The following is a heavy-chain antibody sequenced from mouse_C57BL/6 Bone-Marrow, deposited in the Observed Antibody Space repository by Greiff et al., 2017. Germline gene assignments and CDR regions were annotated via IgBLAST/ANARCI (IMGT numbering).Heavy chain of an antibody. CDR1: GYAFSSYW. V-gene: IGHV1-80*01. D-gene: IGHD1-1*01. CDR2: IYPGDGDT. CDR3: ASIVIYYAISFFDY. J-gene: IGHJ2*01. Sequence: VQLQQPGAELVKPGASVKMSCKASGYAFSSYWMHWVKQRPGTGLEWIGQIYPGDGDTNYNGKFKGKATLTADKSSSTAYMQLSSLTSADSAVSFCASIVIYYAISFFDYWGQGTTLTVSS.